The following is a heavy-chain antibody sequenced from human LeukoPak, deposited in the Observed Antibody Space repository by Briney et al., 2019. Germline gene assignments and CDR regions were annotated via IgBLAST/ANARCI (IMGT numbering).Heavy chain of an antibody. J-gene: IGHJ4*02. CDR1: GFTVSSNY. Sequence: PGGSLRLSCAASGFTVSSNYMTWVRQAPGKGLVWVSIFYSGGSTYYADSVKGRFTISRDNSKNTLYLQMNSLRAEDTAVYYCARTDSSGYYDYWGQGTLVTVSS. CDR3: ARTDSSGYYDY. D-gene: IGHD3-22*01. V-gene: IGHV3-53*01. CDR2: FYSGGST.